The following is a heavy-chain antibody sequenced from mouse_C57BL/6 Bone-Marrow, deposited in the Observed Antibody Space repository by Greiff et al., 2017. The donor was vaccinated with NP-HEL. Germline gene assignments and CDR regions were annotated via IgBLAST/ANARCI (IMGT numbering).Heavy chain of an antibody. D-gene: IGHD3-2*02. CDR1: GYTFTDYE. J-gene: IGHJ4*01. Sequence: QVHVKQSGAELVRPGASVTLSCKASGYTFTDYEMHWVKQTPVHGLEWIGAIDPETGGPAYNQKFKGQAILTADKSSSTAYMELRSLTSEDSAVYYCTREAQAPYAMDYWGQGTSVTVSS. V-gene: IGHV1-15*01. CDR2: IDPETGGP. CDR3: TREAQAPYAMDY.